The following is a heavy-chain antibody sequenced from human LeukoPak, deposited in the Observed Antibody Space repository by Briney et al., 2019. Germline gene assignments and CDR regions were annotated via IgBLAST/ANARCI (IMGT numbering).Heavy chain of an antibody. D-gene: IGHD1-1*01. CDR3: AREEEDWNHFDSFDY. J-gene: IGHJ4*02. Sequence: SETLSLTCTGFGGSISSRNSYWGWLRQPPGKGLEWIGSIYFSGNAYYTPSLKSRLSISLDTSKNPFSLQLSSVTAADPAVYYCAREEEDWNHFDSFDYWGQGILVTVSS. CDR2: IYFSGNA. V-gene: IGHV4-39*07. CDR1: GGSISSRNSY.